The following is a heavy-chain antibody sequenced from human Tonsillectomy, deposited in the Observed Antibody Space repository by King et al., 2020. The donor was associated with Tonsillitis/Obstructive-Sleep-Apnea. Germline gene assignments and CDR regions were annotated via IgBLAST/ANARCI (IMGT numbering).Heavy chain of an antibody. Sequence: QLQESGPGLVKPSETLSLTCTVSGGSVSSGSYYWSWIRQPPGKGLEWIGYIYYSGSTNYNPSLKSRVTISVDTSKNQFSLKLTSVTAADTAVYYCARVLTNYYYYYMDVWGKGTTVTVS. V-gene: IGHV4-61*01. CDR3: ARVLTNYYYYYMDV. CDR1: GGSVSSGSYY. CDR2: IYYSGST. J-gene: IGHJ6*03.